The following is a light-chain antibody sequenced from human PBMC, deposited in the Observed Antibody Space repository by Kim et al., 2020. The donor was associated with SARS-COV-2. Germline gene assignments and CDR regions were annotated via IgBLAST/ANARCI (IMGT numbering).Light chain of an antibody. V-gene: IGKV4-1*01. Sequence: DIVMTQSPDFLAVSLGERATINCKSSRSLLSGSNNRNYLAWFQQRPGHPLKMLVYWASTRESGVPDRFSGSGSGTDFTLTISSLQAEDVAVYYCQQYYSNPRTFGQGTKVDIK. CDR1: RSLLSGSNNRNY. CDR2: WAS. J-gene: IGKJ1*01. CDR3: QQYYSNPRT.